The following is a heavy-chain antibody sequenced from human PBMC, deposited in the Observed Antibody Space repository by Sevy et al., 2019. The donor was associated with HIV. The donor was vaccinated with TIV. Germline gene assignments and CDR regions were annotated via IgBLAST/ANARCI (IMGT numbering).Heavy chain of an antibody. J-gene: IGHJ2*01. D-gene: IGHD1-1*01. Sequence: SETLSLTCAVYDGSFIDYYWTWIRQPPGKGREWIGEIKHSGNTNYNPSLESRVAISVDSSKRQDSLNLNSVTVADTAVSYCARKYIEDVTTPNSPSYFDLWGRGTLVTVSS. V-gene: IGHV4-34*01. CDR1: DGSFIDYY. CDR3: ARKYIEDVTTPNSPSYFDL. CDR2: IKHSGNT.